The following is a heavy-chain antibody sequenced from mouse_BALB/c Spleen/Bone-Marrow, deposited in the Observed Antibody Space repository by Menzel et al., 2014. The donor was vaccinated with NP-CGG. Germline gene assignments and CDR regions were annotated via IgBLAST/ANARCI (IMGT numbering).Heavy chain of an antibody. Sequence: QVQLQQSGAELVKPGASVKLSCKASGYTFTSYWMHWVKQRPGQGLEWIGEINPSNGRTNYDEKFKGKATLTSDKSSSTAYMELSSLTSEDSAVYYCARDAMDYWGQGTSVTVSS. J-gene: IGHJ4*01. CDR2: INPSNGRT. CDR3: ARDAMDY. V-gene: IGHV1S81*02. CDR1: GYTFTSYW.